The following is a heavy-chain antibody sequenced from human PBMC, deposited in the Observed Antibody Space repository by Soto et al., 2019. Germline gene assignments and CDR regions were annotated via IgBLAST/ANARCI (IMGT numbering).Heavy chain of an antibody. Sequence: SETLSPTSTVSGGAVRGYSWSWIRQSPGKGLEWIGYVYSGGGTNYSPSFMGRVTISVDTTDNQFSLKLNSVTAADTAVYYCAAGGGLPRYYWGQG. CDR1: GGAVRGYS. D-gene: IGHD5-12*01. CDR3: AAGGGLPRYY. V-gene: IGHV4-59*02. CDR2: VYSGGGT. J-gene: IGHJ4*02.